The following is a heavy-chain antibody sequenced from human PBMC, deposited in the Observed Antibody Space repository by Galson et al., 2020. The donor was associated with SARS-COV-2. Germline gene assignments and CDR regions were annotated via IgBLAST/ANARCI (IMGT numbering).Heavy chain of an antibody. CDR1: DFTFATYA. CDR3: AKDRGYHSVMDAFDS. CDR2: IGPGGGTT. D-gene: IGHD3-22*01. V-gene: IGHV3-23*01. J-gene: IGHJ3*02. Sequence: GGSLRLSCAASDFTFATYAMSWVRQAPGKGLEWVSAIGPGGGTTHYADSVKGRFTIYRDNSKNTLYLQMNSLRAEDTAVDYCAKDRGYHSVMDAFDSWGQGTMVTVSS.